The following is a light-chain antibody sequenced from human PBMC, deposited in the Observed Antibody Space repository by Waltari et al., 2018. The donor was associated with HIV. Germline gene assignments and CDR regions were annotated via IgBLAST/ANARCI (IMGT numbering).Light chain of an antibody. CDR2: EVS. J-gene: IGLJ2*01. Sequence: QSALTQPPSASGSPGQSVTISCTGTSSDVGGYNYVSWYQQHPGKAPKLMIYEVSKRPSGVPDRFSGSKSGNTASPTVSGLQAEDEADYYCTSYAGSTPVVFGGGTKLTVL. CDR3: TSYAGSTPVV. CDR1: SSDVGGYNY. V-gene: IGLV2-8*01.